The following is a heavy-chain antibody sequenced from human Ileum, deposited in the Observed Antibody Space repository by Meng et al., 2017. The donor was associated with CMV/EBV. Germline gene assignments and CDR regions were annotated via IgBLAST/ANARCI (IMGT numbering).Heavy chain of an antibody. CDR1: GGSFRSFY. Sequence: SLTCALCGGSFRSFYWSWIRQRPGKGLEWIGEINHSGRTNYNPSLKSRVTISVDTSKNQFSLKLSSVTAADTAVYYCAREGGSNWFDPWGQGTLVTVSS. D-gene: IGHD1-26*01. J-gene: IGHJ5*02. CDR2: INHSGRT. V-gene: IGHV4-34*01. CDR3: AREGGSNWFDP.